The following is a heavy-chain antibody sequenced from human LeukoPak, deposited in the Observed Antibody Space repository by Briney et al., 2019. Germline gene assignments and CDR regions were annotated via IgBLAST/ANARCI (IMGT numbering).Heavy chain of an antibody. CDR3: ARAENYYGSGSYNDY. V-gene: IGHV4-59*01. J-gene: IGHJ4*02. CDR1: GGSISSYY. CDR2: IYYSGST. Sequence: SETLSLTCTVSGGSISSYYWSWIRQPPGKGLEWIGYIYYSGSTNYNPSLKSRVTISVDTSKNQFSLKLGSVTAADTAVYYCARAENYYGSGSYNDYWGQGTLVTVSS. D-gene: IGHD3-10*01.